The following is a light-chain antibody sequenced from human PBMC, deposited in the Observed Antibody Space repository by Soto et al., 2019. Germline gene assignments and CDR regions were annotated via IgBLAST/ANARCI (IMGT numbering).Light chain of an antibody. V-gene: IGKV3D-11*02. Sequence: LSLSPGERATLSCRASQSDRVSHIACCQQRPGRASRRLIYDAAYSTTGSTARCSGGGAGTDVSLTISSRVPHDVSDNYYQQHSNRHPQTFGQGTQLEIK. CDR3: QQHSNRHPQT. CDR2: DAA. J-gene: IGKJ5*01. CDR1: QSDRVSH.